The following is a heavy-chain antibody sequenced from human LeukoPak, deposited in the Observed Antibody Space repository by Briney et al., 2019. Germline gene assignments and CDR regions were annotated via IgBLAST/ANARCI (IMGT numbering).Heavy chain of an antibody. J-gene: IGHJ5*02. V-gene: IGHV1-18*01. CDR1: GYTFTSYG. D-gene: IGHD6-13*01. Sequence: ASVKVSCKASGYTFTSYGFSWVRQAPGQGLEWMGWVSAYNGNTNYAQKFQGRVTLTTDTSTSTAYMELRSLTSDDTAVYYCARDGPGVETGGPQQTWFDPWGQRTLVTVSS. CDR2: VSAYNGNT. CDR3: ARDGPGVETGGPQQTWFDP.